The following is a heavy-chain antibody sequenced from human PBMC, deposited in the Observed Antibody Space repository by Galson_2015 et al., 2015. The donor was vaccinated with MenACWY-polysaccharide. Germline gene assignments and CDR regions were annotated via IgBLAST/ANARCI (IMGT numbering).Heavy chain of an antibody. D-gene: IGHD5-12*01. J-gene: IGHJ4*02. CDR1: GFSFTTYW. Sequence: SLRLSCAASGFSFTTYWMSWVRQAPGKGLEWVASIKEDGNEQSYVDSVKGRFTISRDNAKNSPFLQMDSLRADDTAVYYCARAFGYRWACYFDYWGQGALVTVSS. CDR3: ARAFGYRWACYFDY. V-gene: IGHV3-7*01. CDR2: IKEDGNEQ.